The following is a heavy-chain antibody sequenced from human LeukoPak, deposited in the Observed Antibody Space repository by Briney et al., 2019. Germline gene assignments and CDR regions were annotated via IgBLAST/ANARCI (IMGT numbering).Heavy chain of an antibody. CDR3: ARQIASAGTAGFDF. CDR1: GGSISSYY. CDR2: IYSTGST. D-gene: IGHD6-13*01. Sequence: SETPSLTRTVPGGSISSYYWSWIRQPPRKGHGWVGRIYSTGSTNYNPSLKSRVTMSVDTSKNQFSLRLRSVTAADTAVYYCARQIASAGTAGFDFWGQGALVTVSS. J-gene: IGHJ4*02. V-gene: IGHV4-4*07.